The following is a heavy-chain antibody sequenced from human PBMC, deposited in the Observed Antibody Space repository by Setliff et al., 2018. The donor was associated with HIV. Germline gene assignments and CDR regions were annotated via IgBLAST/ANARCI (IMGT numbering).Heavy chain of an antibody. CDR2: TYSSGST. CDR3: ARRRGQKATGWYYFDF. V-gene: IGHV4-61*09. Sequence: SETLSLTCTVSGGSISSDTYHYSWIRQPAGKGLEWIGQTYSSGSTKCNPPLKSRVTLPLDNSKNQFSLKLTPVTAADTDVYYCARRRGQKATGWYYFDFWGQGALVTVSS. J-gene: IGHJ4*02. CDR1: GGSISSDTYH. D-gene: IGHD6-19*01.